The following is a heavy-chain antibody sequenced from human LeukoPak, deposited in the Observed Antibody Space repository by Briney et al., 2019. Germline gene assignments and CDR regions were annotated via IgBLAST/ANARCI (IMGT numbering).Heavy chain of an antibody. D-gene: IGHD1-26*01. CDR1: GGTFSSYA. J-gene: IGHJ4*02. CDR3: ARDRDSGSYSGFDY. V-gene: IGHV1-69*13. CDR2: IIPIFGTA. Sequence: SVKVSCKASGGTFSSYAISWVRQAPGQGLEWMGGIIPIFGTANYAQKFQGRVTITADESTSTAYMELSSLRSEDTAVYYCARDRDSGSYSGFDYWGQGTLVTVSS.